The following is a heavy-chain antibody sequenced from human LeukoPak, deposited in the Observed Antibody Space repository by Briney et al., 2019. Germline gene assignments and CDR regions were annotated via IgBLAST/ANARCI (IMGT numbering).Heavy chain of an antibody. CDR1: GLAFSTYP. CDR3: AREEGEGFDY. Sequence: GGSLRLSCTASGLAFSTYPMNRVRQAPGKGLEWVSSIGGSSTSIYYADSVKGRFTISRDNTKNSLYLQMNSLRAEDTAVYYCAREEGEGFDYWGQGTLVTVSS. V-gene: IGHV3-21*01. J-gene: IGHJ4*02. D-gene: IGHD3-16*01. CDR2: IGGSSTSI.